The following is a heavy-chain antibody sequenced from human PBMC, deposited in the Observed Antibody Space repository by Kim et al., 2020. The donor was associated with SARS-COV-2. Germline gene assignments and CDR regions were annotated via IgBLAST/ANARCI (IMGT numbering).Heavy chain of an antibody. Sequence: PGGSLRLSCAASGLTFSRYWMSWVRQAPGKGLEWVANIKQDGGEKYYVDSVKGRFTISRDNAKDSLYLQMNSLRADDTAIYYCASESSSNLGYYYGMDVWGQGTTVTVSS. J-gene: IGHJ6*02. V-gene: IGHV3-7*01. CDR3: ASESSSNLGYYYGMDV. D-gene: IGHD2-2*01. CDR1: GLTFSRYW. CDR2: IKQDGGEK.